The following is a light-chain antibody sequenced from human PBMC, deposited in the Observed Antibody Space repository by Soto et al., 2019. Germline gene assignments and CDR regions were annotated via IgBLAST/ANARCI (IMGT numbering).Light chain of an antibody. V-gene: IGKV3-11*01. J-gene: IGKJ3*01. Sequence: EIVLTQSPATLSLSPGERATLSCRASQSVSSYLAWYQQKPGQAPRLLIYDASNRATGTPARFSGSGSGTDFTLTISSLEPEDFAVYFCQQYGVSPQSFGPGTKVDIK. CDR2: DAS. CDR1: QSVSSY. CDR3: QQYGVSPQS.